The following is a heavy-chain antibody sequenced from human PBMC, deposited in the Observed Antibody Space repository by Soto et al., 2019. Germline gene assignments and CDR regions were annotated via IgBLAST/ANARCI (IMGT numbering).Heavy chain of an antibody. CDR3: ARRSLDPPRYYFDY. CDR2: IITIFGTA. CDR1: GGTFSDYG. J-gene: IGHJ4*02. V-gene: IGHV1-69*01. D-gene: IGHD1-1*01. Sequence: QVQLVQSGAEVKQPGSSVKVSCKASGGTFSDYGINWVRQAPGQGLEWMGGIITIFGTANYAQKFQGRVTITADESTSTAYMELSSLRSEDTAAYYCARRSLDPPRYYFDYWGQGTLVTVSS.